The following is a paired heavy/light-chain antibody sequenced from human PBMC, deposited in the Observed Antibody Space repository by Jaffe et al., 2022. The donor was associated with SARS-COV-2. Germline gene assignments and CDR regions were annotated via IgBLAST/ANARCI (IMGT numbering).Heavy chain of an antibody. CDR1: GFTDSGFTFSSYW. V-gene: IGHV3-7*01. CDR3: ARFRPQNYYDYGMDV. J-gene: IGHJ6*02. CDR2: IKPDGSEK. Sequence: EVQLVESGGGLVQPGGSLRLSCAASGFTDSGFTFSSYWMSWVRQAPGKGLEWVANIKPDGSEKYYVDSVKGRLITSRDNAKNSLYLQMNSLRAEDTAVYYCARFRPQNYYDYGMDVWGQGTTVTVSS.
Light chain of an antibody. V-gene: IGKV1-16*02. J-gene: IGKJ5*01. CDR1: QGISKY. CDR2: AAS. Sequence: DIQMTQSPSSLSASVGDTVTITCRASQGISKYLAWFQQKPGKAPKSLIYAASSLQSGVPSKFSGSGSGTDFTLTISSLQPEDFATYYCQQYNHYPITFGQGTRLEIK. CDR3: QQYNHYPIT.